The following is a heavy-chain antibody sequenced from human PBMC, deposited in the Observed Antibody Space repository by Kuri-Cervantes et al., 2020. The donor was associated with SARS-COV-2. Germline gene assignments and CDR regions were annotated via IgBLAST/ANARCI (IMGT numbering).Heavy chain of an antibody. D-gene: IGHD6-19*01. CDR3: AKDGWYGTPPFDY. Sequence: LTSAASGFTVSSNYMSWVRQAPGKGLEWVSVIYSGGRPYYADWVKCRFTISRDNSQNTLYLQMNSLRAEDTAEYYCAKDGWYGTPPFDYWGQGTLVTVSS. CDR2: IYSGGRP. J-gene: IGHJ4*02. CDR1: GFTVSSNY. V-gene: IGHV3-66*02.